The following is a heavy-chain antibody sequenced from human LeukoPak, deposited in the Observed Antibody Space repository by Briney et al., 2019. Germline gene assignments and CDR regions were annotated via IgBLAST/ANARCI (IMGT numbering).Heavy chain of an antibody. CDR1: GGSISSGGYY. CDR2: IYHSGST. Sequence: SQTLSLTCTVSGGSISSGGYYWSWIRQPPGKGLEWIGYIYHSGSTYYNPSLKSRVTISVDRSKNQFSLKLSSVTAADTAVYYCTRDGPFFKVGATLRDYFDYWGQGTLVTVS. D-gene: IGHD1-26*01. J-gene: IGHJ4*02. V-gene: IGHV4-30-2*01. CDR3: TRDGPFFKVGATLRDYFDY.